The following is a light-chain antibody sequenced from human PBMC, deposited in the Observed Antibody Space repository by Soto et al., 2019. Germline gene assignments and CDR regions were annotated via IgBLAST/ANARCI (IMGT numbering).Light chain of an antibody. Sequence: QSALTQPASVSGSPGQSITFTCTGTSSDVGGYNYVSWHQQHPGKAPKLMIYDVSNRPAWVSNRFSGSKSGNTASLTISGLQTEDEAYYYCSSYTSSSTYVVLGGGTKLTLL. CDR3: SSYTSSSTYVV. V-gene: IGLV2-14*03. J-gene: IGLJ2*01. CDR1: SSDVGGYNY. CDR2: DVS.